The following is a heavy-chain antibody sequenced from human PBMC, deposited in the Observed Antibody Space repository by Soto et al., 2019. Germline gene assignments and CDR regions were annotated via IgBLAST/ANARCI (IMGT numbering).Heavy chain of an antibody. J-gene: IGHJ5*02. CDR2: ISAYNGNT. Sequence: GASVKVSCKASGYTFTSYGISWVRQAPGQGLEWMGWISAYNGNTNYAQKLQGRVTTTTDTSTSTAYMELRSLRSDDTAVYYCARDVESVGTHRPINWFDPWGQGTLVNVSS. V-gene: IGHV1-18*01. CDR3: ARDVESVGTHRPINWFDP. CDR1: GYTFTSYG. D-gene: IGHD1-26*01.